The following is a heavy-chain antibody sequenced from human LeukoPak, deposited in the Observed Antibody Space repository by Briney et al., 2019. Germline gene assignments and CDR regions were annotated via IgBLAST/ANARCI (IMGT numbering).Heavy chain of an antibody. CDR1: GFTFSSYA. J-gene: IGHJ4*02. D-gene: IGHD2-15*01. Sequence: GGSLRLSCAASGFTFSSYAMHWVRQAPGKGLEWVAVISYDGSNIYYADSVKGRFTISRDNSKNTLYLQMNSLRAEDTAVYYCARGSDIVVVVAAAPPLVIDYWGQGTLVTVSS. V-gene: IGHV3-30*04. CDR2: ISYDGSNI. CDR3: ARGSDIVVVVAAAPPLVIDY.